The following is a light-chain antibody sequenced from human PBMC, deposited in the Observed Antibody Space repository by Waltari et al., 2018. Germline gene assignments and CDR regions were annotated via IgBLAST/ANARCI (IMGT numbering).Light chain of an antibody. Sequence: SYVLTQPPSVSVAPGKTATIPCGGDNIGGKSVHWYQQKPGQAPVLVVYNDNDRPSGIPGRFSGSNSGNTATLTISRVEVGDEADYYCQLWDIGSDHKVFGSGTKVIVL. CDR2: NDN. J-gene: IGLJ1*01. CDR1: NIGGKS. V-gene: IGLV3-21*03. CDR3: QLWDIGSDHKV.